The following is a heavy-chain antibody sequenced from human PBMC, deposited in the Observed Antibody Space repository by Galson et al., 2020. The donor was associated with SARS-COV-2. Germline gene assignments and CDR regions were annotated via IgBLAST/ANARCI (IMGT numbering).Heavy chain of an antibody. Sequence: GESLKISCAASGFTFSSYAMSWVRQAPGKGLEWVSAISGSGGSTYYADSVKGRFTISRDNSKNTLYLQMNSLRAEDTAVYYCAKISSDGYIAGQRWFDPWGQGTLVTVSS. CDR2: ISGSGGST. CDR1: GFTFSSYA. J-gene: IGHJ5*02. CDR3: AKISSDGYIAGQRWFDP. V-gene: IGHV3-23*01. D-gene: IGHD6-13*01.